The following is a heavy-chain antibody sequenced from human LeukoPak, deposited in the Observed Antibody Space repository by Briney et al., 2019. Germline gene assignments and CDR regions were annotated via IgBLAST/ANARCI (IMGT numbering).Heavy chain of an antibody. Sequence: GGSLRLSCAASGFTFSTYWMYWVRQAPGKGLMWVSKISPDGSDTTYADSVKGRFTISRDNAKNTLYLQMSSLRAEDTAVYYSSRGFNWAGPWGQGTLVNV. CDR3: SRGFNWAGP. D-gene: IGHD7-27*01. V-gene: IGHV3-74*01. CDR2: ISPDGSDT. J-gene: IGHJ5*02. CDR1: GFTFSTYW.